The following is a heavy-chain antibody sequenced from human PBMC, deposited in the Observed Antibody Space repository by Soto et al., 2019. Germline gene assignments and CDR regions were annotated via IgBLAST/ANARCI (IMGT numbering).Heavy chain of an antibody. J-gene: IGHJ6*02. Sequence: QIQLVQSATEVKKPGASVKVSCKTSGYTFSSYGVSWVRQAPGQGLEWMGWISAYNDNTNYAQKFQGRVTLTTDTSTRTSYMELRSLRSDDTAIYYCAREGYYYVSGTYAPPRYYGMDVWGQGTTVIVSS. CDR1: GYTFSSYG. CDR3: AREGYYYVSGTYAPPRYYGMDV. CDR2: ISAYNDNT. D-gene: IGHD3-16*01. V-gene: IGHV1-18*01.